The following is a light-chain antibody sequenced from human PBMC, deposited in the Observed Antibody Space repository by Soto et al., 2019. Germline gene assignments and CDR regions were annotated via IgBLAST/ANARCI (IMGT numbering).Light chain of an antibody. J-gene: IGKJ1*01. CDR2: AAS. Sequence: ILLTHSPGTLALSPGERATLSCRASQSVSSYYLAWYQQKPGQAPRLLIYAASSRATGIPDRFSGGGPGTDFTLTISRMEPEDFAVYYCQQCGSSPWTFGQGTKVDXK. CDR3: QQCGSSPWT. CDR1: QSVSSYY. V-gene: IGKV3-20*01.